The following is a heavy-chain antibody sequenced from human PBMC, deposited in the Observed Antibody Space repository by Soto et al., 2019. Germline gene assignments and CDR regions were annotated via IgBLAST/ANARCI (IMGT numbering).Heavy chain of an antibody. Sequence: QVQLQESGPGLVKPSETLSLTCTVSGGSINSYYWSWIRQPAGKGLEWIGRIYTSGSTNYNPSLKSRVTMSVDTSKNRFSLKLSSVTAADTAVYYCARGIYSKLGATIWFDPWGQGTLVTVSS. D-gene: IGHD1-26*01. J-gene: IGHJ5*02. CDR3: ARGIYSKLGATIWFDP. CDR1: GGSINSYY. CDR2: IYTSGST. V-gene: IGHV4-4*07.